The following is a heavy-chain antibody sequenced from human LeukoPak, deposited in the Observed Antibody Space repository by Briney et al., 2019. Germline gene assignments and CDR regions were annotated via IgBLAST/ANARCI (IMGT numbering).Heavy chain of an antibody. J-gene: IGHJ6*02. CDR1: GYTLTELS. V-gene: IGHV1-24*01. CDR3: ATESGSGYYGGYYYYGMDA. Sequence: ASVKVSCKVSGYTLTELSMHWVRQAPGKGLEWMGGFDPEDGETIYAQKFQGRVTMTEDTSTDTAYMELSSLRSEDTAVYYCATESGSGYYGGYYYYGMDAWGQGTTVTVSS. CDR2: FDPEDGET. D-gene: IGHD3-22*01.